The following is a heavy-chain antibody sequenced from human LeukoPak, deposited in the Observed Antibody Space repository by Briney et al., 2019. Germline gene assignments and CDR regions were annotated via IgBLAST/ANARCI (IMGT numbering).Heavy chain of an antibody. CDR2: IRTDGVTT. Sequence: GGSLRLSCAASGFIFSHHGMNWVRQAPGKGLEWVSGIRTDGVTTYYADSVKGRFIISRDNSKNTVYMQMNSLSAEDAAVYYCVKDDGWVQYANWGQGTLVTVSS. J-gene: IGHJ4*02. D-gene: IGHD5-24*01. V-gene: IGHV3-23*01. CDR1: GFIFSHHG. CDR3: VKDDGWVQYAN.